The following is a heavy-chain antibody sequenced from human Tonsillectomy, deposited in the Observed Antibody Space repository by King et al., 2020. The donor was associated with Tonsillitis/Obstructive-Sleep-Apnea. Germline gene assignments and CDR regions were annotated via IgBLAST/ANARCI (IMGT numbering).Heavy chain of an antibody. CDR2: IYYSGST. Sequence: LQLQESGPGLVKPSETLSLTCTVFGGSISSSSYYWGWIRQPPGKGLEWIGSIYYSGSTYYNPSLKSRVTISVDTSKNQFSLKLSSVTAADTAVYYCARHGYGYCSSTSCYRAFDIWGQGTMVTVSS. CDR1: GGSISSSSYY. J-gene: IGHJ3*02. V-gene: IGHV4-39*01. D-gene: IGHD2-2*02. CDR3: ARHGYGYCSSTSCYRAFDI.